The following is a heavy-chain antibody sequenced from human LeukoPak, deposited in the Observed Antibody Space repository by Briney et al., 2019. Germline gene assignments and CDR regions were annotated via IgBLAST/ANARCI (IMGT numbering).Heavy chain of an antibody. CDR3: ARAAMKRGSTYYFGMDV. CDR1: GGTFSSYA. J-gene: IGHJ6*02. D-gene: IGHD2-2*01. V-gene: IGHV1-69*13. CDR2: IIPIFGTA. Sequence: SVKVSCKASGGTFSSYAISWVRQAPGQGLEWMGGIIPIFGTANYAQKFQGRVTITADESTSTAYMELSSLRSEDTAVYYCARAAMKRGSTYYFGMDVWGQGTTVTISS.